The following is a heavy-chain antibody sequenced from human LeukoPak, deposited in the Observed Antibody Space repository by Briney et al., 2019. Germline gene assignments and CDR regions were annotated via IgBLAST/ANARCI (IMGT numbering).Heavy chain of an antibody. CDR1: GFTFSSYA. Sequence: PGGSLRLSCAASGFTFSSYAMHRVRQAPGKGLEWVAVISYDGSNKYYADSVKGRFTISRDSAKNSLYLQMNSLRAEDTAVYYCARGGGSSGWYYWGQGTPVTVSS. V-gene: IGHV3-30*04. D-gene: IGHD6-19*01. CDR3: ARGGGSSGWYY. J-gene: IGHJ4*02. CDR2: ISYDGSNK.